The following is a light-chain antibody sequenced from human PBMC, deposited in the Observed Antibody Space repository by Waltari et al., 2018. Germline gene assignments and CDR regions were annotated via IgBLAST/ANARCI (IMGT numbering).Light chain of an antibody. CDR1: QSIGHY. J-gene: IGKJ4*01. CDR3: QQRSDWPLT. V-gene: IGKV3-11*01. Sequence: EIVLTQSPATLSLSPGERATLSCWASQSIGHYLAWYQQKPGQAPRLLIYDASSSATGIPPRFSGFGSGTDFTLTISSLEPEDSAVYYCQQRSDWPLTFGGGTKVEIK. CDR2: DAS.